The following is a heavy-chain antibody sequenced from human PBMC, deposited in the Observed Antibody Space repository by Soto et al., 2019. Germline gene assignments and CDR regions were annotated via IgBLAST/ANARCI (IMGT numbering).Heavy chain of an antibody. CDR3: TRSPPITAAGPPSGGRHYYQGMDV. CDR2: INAGIGDT. J-gene: IGHJ6*02. V-gene: IGHV1-3*01. Sequence: QVKLEQSGAEVKKPGASVKVSCKASGYSFPSYAMHWVRQAAGQRLEWMGWINAGIGDTKYSQKFQGRVSITRDTSASTAYMELGGVTYEDTAVYYCTRSPPITAAGPPSGGRHYYQGMDVWGQGTMVTVSS. CDR1: GYSFPSYA. D-gene: IGHD6-25*01.